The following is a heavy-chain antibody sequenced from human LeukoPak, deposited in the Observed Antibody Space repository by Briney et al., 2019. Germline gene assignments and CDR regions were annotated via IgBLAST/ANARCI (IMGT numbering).Heavy chain of an antibody. J-gene: IGHJ6*03. Sequence: KPSETLSLTCTVSGGSISSYYWSWIRQPPGKGLEWIGYIYYSGSTNYNPSLKSRVTISVDTSKNQFSLKLSSVTAADTAVYYCAGRRQWLVRRSNYYYYYYMDVWGKGTTVTVSS. D-gene: IGHD6-19*01. V-gene: IGHV4-59*08. CDR1: GGSISSYY. CDR2: IYYSGST. CDR3: AGRRQWLVRRSNYYYYYYMDV.